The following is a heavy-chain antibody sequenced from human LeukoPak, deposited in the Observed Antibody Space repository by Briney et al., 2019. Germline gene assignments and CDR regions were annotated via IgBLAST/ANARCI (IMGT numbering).Heavy chain of an antibody. CDR2: INHSGST. D-gene: IGHD3-10*01. J-gene: IGHJ5*02. CDR1: GGSFSGYY. V-gene: IGHV4-34*01. Sequence: SETLSLTCAVYGGSFSGYYWSWIRQPPGKGLEWIGEINHSGSTNYNPSPKSRVTISVDTSKNQFSLKLSSVTAADTAVYYCARDGNYYGSGSYGWFDPWGQGTLVTVSS. CDR3: ARDGNYYGSGSYGWFDP.